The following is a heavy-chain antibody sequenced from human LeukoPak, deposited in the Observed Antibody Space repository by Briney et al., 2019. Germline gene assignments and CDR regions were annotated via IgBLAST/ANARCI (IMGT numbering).Heavy chain of an antibody. V-gene: IGHV3-11*04. Sequence: PGGSLRLSCAASGFTFSDYYMSWIRQAPGKGLEWVSYISSSGSTIYYADSVKGRFTISRDNAKNSLYLQMNSLRAEDTAVYYCARSGELWNIAARGVFGYWGQGTLVTVSS. CDR2: ISSSGSTI. CDR3: ARSGELWNIAARGVFGY. CDR1: GFTFSDYY. D-gene: IGHD6-6*01. J-gene: IGHJ4*02.